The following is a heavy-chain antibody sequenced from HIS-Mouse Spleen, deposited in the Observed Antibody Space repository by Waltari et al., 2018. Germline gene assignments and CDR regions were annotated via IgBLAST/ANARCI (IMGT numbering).Heavy chain of an antibody. J-gene: IGHJ3*02. CDR2: INPNSGGT. CDR3: ARGSIVVVPAAKDAFDI. V-gene: IGHV1-2*02. CDR1: GYTFTGYY. D-gene: IGHD2-2*01. Sequence: QVQLVQSGAEVKKPGASVKVSCKASGYTFTGYYMHWVRQAPGQGLEWQGWINPNSGGTNYAQKFQGRVTMTRDTSISTAYMELSRLRSDDTAVYYCARGSIVVVPAAKDAFDIWGQGTMVTVSS.